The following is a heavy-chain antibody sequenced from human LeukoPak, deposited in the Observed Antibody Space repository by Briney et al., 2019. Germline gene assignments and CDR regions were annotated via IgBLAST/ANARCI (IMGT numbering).Heavy chain of an antibody. D-gene: IGHD6-19*01. CDR3: ARVDESSGWYKAGY. J-gene: IGHJ4*02. CDR2: ISAYNGNT. Sequence: ASVKVSCKASGYAFPNYGISWVRQAPGQGLEWMGWISAYNGNTNYAQKLQGRVTTTTDTSTSTAYMELRSLRSDDTAVYYCARVDESSGWYKAGYWGQGTLVTVSS. V-gene: IGHV1-18*01. CDR1: GYAFPNYG.